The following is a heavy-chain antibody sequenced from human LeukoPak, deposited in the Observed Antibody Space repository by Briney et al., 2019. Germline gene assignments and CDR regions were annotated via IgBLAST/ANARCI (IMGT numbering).Heavy chain of an antibody. Sequence: GGSLRLSCAASGFTFSSYGMHWVRQAPGKGLEWVAFIRYDGSNKYCADSVKGRFTISRDNSKNTLYLQMNSLRAEDTAVYYCAKDRKWLALYHFDYWGQGTLVTVSS. CDR3: AKDRKWLALYHFDY. V-gene: IGHV3-30*02. CDR2: IRYDGSNK. D-gene: IGHD6-19*01. J-gene: IGHJ4*02. CDR1: GFTFSSYG.